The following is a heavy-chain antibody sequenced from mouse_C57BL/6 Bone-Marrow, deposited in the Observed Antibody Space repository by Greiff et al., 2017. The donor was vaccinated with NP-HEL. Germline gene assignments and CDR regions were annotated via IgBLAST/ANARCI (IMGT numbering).Heavy chain of an antibody. Sequence: QVQLQQPGAELVRPGTSVKLSCKASGYTFTSYWMHWVKQSPGHGLEWIGVIDPSASYTNYNQKFKGKATLTVDTSSSTAYMQLSSLTSEDSAVYYCAPGLLDAMDYWGQGTSVTVSA. V-gene: IGHV1-59*01. CDR3: APGLLDAMDY. D-gene: IGHD2-10*01. CDR2: IDPSASYT. J-gene: IGHJ4*01. CDR1: GYTFTSYW.